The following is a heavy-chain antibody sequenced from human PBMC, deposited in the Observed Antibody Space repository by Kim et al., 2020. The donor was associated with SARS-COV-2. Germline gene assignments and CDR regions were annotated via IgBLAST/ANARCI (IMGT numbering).Heavy chain of an antibody. D-gene: IGHD3-16*01. J-gene: IGHJ3*02. V-gene: IGHV4-59*13. CDR2: IYYSGST. CDR1: GGSISSYY. CDR3: AGGLRIIYDTHDAFDI. Sequence: SETLSLTCTVSGGSISSYYWSWIRQPPGKGLEWIGYIYYSGSTNYNPSLKSRVTISVDTSKNQFSLKLSSVTAADTAVYYCAGGLRIIYDTHDAFDIWGQGTMVTVSS.